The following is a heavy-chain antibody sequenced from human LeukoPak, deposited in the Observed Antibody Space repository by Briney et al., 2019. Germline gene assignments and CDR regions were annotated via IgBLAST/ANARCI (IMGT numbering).Heavy chain of an antibody. CDR2: ISGSGGST. CDR3: AKGAYDYIEMGYFDY. Sequence: SGGSLRLSCAASGFTFSSYAMSWVRQAPGKGLEWVSAISGSGGSTYYADSVKGRFTISRDSSKNTLYLQMNSLRAEDMAVYYCAKGAYDYIEMGYFDYWGQGTLVTVSS. CDR1: GFTFSSYA. J-gene: IGHJ4*02. V-gene: IGHV3-23*01. D-gene: IGHD5-12*01.